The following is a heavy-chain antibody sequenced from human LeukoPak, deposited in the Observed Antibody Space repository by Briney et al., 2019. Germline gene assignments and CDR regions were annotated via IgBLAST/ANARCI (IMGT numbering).Heavy chain of an antibody. V-gene: IGHV3-21*01. J-gene: IGHJ5*02. CDR2: ISSSSSYI. D-gene: IGHD1-1*01. CDR3: ARASELEPYNWFDP. Sequence: PGGSLRLSCAASGFTFSSYSMNWVRQAPGKGLEWVSSISSSSSYIYYADSVKGRFTISRDNSKNTLYLQMNSLRAEDTAVYYCARASELEPYNWFDPWGQGTLVTVSS. CDR1: GFTFSSYS.